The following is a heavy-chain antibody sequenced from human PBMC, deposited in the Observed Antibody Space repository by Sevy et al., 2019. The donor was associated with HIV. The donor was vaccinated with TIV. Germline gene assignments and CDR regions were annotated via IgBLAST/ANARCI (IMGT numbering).Heavy chain of an antibody. CDR3: ARESWELSYYYYYYYMDV. D-gene: IGHD1-26*01. Sequence: GGSLRLSCAASGFTFDDYGMSWVRQAPGKGLEWVSGINWNGGSTGYADSVKGRFTISRDNAKNSPYLQMNSLRAEDTALYHCARESWELSYYYYYYYMDVWGKGTTVTVSS. CDR2: INWNGGST. V-gene: IGHV3-20*01. J-gene: IGHJ6*03. CDR1: GFTFDDYG.